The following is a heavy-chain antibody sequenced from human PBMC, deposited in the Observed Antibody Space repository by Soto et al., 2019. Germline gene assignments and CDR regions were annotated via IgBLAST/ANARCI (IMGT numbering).Heavy chain of an antibody. V-gene: IGHV4-34*01. D-gene: IGHD6-6*01. Sequence: SETLSLTCAVYGGSFSGYYWSWIRQPPGKGLEWIGEINHSGSTNYNPSLKSRVTISVDTSKNQFSLKLSSVTAADTAVYYCARVSRYSSSGRAAFDIWGQGTMVTVSS. CDR1: GGSFSGYY. CDR2: INHSGST. J-gene: IGHJ3*02. CDR3: ARVSRYSSSGRAAFDI.